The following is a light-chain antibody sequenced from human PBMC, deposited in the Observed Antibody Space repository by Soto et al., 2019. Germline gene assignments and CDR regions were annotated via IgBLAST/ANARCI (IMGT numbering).Light chain of an antibody. CDR1: SSDIGAYIY. Sequence: QSALAQPPSASGSPGQSVTISCTGTSSDIGAYIYVSWYQQYPGKAPKLIIYDVNQRPSGVPDRFSGSKSGNTASLTVSGLQAEDEAVYYCNSFAGGAHVVFGGGTKLTVL. CDR2: DVN. J-gene: IGLJ2*01. V-gene: IGLV2-8*01. CDR3: NSFAGGAHVV.